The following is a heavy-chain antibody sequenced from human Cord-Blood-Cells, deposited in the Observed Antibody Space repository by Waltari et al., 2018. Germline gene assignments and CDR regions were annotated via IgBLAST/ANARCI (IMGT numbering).Heavy chain of an antibody. Sequence: EVQLVESGGGLVQPGGSLRLSCAASGFTFSSYDMPWVRQATGKGLEWVSAIGTADDTYYPGSVKGRFTISRENAKNSLYLQMNSLRAGDTAVYYCARGGDAFDIWGQGTMVTVSS. J-gene: IGHJ3*02. V-gene: IGHV3-13*01. CDR3: ARGGDAFDI. CDR1: GFTFSSYD. D-gene: IGHD3-16*01. CDR2: IGTADDT.